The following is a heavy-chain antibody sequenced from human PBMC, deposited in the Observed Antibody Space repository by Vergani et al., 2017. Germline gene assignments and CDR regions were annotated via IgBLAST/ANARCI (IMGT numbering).Heavy chain of an antibody. J-gene: IGHJ4*02. CDR2: VDPEDGKT. V-gene: IGHV1-69-2*01. CDR3: ATQPPLQDV. CDR1: GYSFSSSY. Sequence: EVQLVQSGTEVKKPGATVRISCKVEGYSFSSSYMHWLRQAPGKGLEWMGLVDPEDGKTTYAEKFQGRINITADTSTDTAYMDLSSLTSQDTAVYYCATQPPLQDVWGQGTLVSVSS.